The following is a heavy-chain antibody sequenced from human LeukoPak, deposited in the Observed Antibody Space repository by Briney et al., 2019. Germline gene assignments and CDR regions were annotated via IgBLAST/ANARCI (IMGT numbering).Heavy chain of an antibody. V-gene: IGHV1-69*05. CDR3: AGWPKTYYYYGMDV. CDR1: GGTFSSYA. J-gene: IGHJ6*02. CDR2: IIPIFGTA. Sequence: SVKVSYKASGGTFSSYAISWVRQAPGQGLEWMGGIIPIFGTANYAQKFQGRVTMTRDTSTSTVYMELSSLRSEDTAVYYCAGWPKTYYYYGMDVWGQGTTVTVSS.